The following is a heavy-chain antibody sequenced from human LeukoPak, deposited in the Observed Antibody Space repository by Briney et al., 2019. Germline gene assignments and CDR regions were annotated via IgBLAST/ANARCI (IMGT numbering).Heavy chain of an antibody. CDR3: ARDAEVGTLFGVLSRYNWFDP. J-gene: IGHJ5*02. D-gene: IGHD3-3*01. CDR2: IKQDGSEK. Sequence: GGSLRLSCAASGFSFSYYWMSWVRQAPGKGLEWVANIKQDGSEKYYVDSVKGRFTISRDNAKKSLYLQMSSLRAEGTAVYYCARDAEVGTLFGVLSRYNWFDPWGQGALVTVSS. CDR1: GFSFSYYW. V-gene: IGHV3-7*01.